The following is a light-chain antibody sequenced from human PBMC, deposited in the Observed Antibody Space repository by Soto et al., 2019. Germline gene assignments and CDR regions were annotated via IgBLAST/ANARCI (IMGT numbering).Light chain of an antibody. CDR2: DAS. V-gene: IGKV1-5*01. CDR3: LQYESYLA. CDR1: QSISSW. J-gene: IGKJ1*01. Sequence: DIQMTQSPSTLSASVGDRVTITCRASQSISSWLAWYQQKPGKAPKLLIFDASNLESGVPSRFSGSGSGTEFTLTISSLQPDDFATYYCLQYESYLAFGQGTKVEIK.